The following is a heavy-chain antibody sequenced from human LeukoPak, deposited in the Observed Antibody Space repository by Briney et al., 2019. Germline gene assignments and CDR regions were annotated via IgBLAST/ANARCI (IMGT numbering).Heavy chain of an antibody. Sequence: PGGSPRLSCAASGFTFSDYYMSWIRQAPGKGLEWVSYISSSGSTIYYADSVRGRFTISRDNSKNTLYLQINSLGADDTAVYYCARGGLYKFDYWGQGTLVTVSS. D-gene: IGHD1-14*01. V-gene: IGHV3-11*01. CDR2: ISSSGSTI. CDR3: ARGGLYKFDY. CDR1: GFTFSDYY. J-gene: IGHJ4*02.